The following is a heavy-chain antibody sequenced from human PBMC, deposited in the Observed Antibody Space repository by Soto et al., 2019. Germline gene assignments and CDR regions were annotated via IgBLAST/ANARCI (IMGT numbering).Heavy chain of an antibody. Sequence: QVQLVESGGGLVKPGGSLRLSCAASGFTFSDYYMSWIRQAPGQGLEGVSYISSSSSYTNYADSVKGRFTISRDNAKNSLYLQMNRLRAEDTAVYYCARRGVGATRADDYWGQGTLVTVSS. CDR2: ISSSSSYT. D-gene: IGHD1-26*01. CDR3: ARRGVGATRADDY. V-gene: IGHV3-11*05. J-gene: IGHJ4*02. CDR1: GFTFSDYY.